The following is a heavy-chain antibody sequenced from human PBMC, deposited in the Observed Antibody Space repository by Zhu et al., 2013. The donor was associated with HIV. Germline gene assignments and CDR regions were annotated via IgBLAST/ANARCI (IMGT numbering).Heavy chain of an antibody. V-gene: IGHV1-69*01. Sequence: QVQLVQSGAEVKKPGSSVKVSCKASGGTFSSYAISWVRQAPGQGLEWMGGIIPIFGTANYAQKFQGRVTITADESTSTAYMELSSLRSEDTAVYYCARGFHVDIVATMADYYYYGMDVWGQGTTVTVSS. CDR2: IIPIFGTA. CDR1: GGTFSSYA. J-gene: IGHJ6*02. D-gene: IGHD5-12*01. CDR3: ARGFHVDIVATMADYYYYGMDV.